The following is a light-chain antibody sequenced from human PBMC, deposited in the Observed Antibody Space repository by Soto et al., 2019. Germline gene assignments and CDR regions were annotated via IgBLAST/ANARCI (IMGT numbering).Light chain of an antibody. V-gene: IGKV1-5*03. CDR1: QYVCRS. J-gene: IGKJ1*01. CDR3: QQGEYSWT. CDR2: QAS. Sequence: DIQMTQSPSALSASVGDRVTITCRASQYVCRSLAWNQQNTGKAPKVLIYQASSLDIGVPSRFSGSGSGTYVTLTISTLQPDDVATYYCQQGEYSWTFGQGTKVDIK.